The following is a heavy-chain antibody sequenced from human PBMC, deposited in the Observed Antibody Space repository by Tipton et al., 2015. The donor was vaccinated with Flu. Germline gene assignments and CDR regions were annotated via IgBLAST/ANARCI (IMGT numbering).Heavy chain of an antibody. CDR3: ARLSFYDVDLRNFYFDY. J-gene: IGHJ4*02. V-gene: IGHV4-59*08. CDR2: VYYSGNS. Sequence: TLSLTCSVSGGSINNYYLSWVRQPPGKGLEWIGSVYYSGNSDYNPSLKSRVAMSVDTSKNHLSLKLSSVTAADTAMFYCARLSFYDVDLRNFYFDYWGLGALVTVSS. D-gene: IGHD3-10*02. CDR1: GGSINNYY.